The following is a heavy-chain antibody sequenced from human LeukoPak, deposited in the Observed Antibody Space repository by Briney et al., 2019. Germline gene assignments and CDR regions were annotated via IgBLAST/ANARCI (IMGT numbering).Heavy chain of an antibody. Sequence: ASVKVSCKASGGTFTNYYMHWVRQAPGQGLEWMGIINPSGGSTSYAQKFQGRVTMTRGTSTSTVYMELSSLRSEDTAVYYCAREIGMGAFDYYYYGMDVWGQGTTVTVSS. CDR1: GGTFTNYY. J-gene: IGHJ6*02. D-gene: IGHD3-16*01. CDR2: INPSGGST. CDR3: AREIGMGAFDYYYYGMDV. V-gene: IGHV1-46*01.